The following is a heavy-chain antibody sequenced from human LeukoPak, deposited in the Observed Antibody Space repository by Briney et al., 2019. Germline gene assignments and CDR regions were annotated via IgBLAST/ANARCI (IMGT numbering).Heavy chain of an antibody. V-gene: IGHV1-3*01. Sequence: PRASVKVSCKASGYTFTTYAMHWVRQAPGQRPEWMGWINAGNGDTKYSQNFQDRVTITRDTSANTAYMELSSLTSEDTALYYCARDDCGDTCYPGGYWGQGTLVTVSS. CDR3: ARDDCGDTCYPGGY. J-gene: IGHJ4*02. CDR2: INAGNGDT. CDR1: GYTFTTYA. D-gene: IGHD2-21*01.